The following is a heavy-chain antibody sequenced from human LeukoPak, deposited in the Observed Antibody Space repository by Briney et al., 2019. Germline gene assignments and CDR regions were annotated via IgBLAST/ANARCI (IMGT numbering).Heavy chain of an antibody. J-gene: IGHJ4*02. CDR3: VKDNEAGGSPFDR. Sequence: GGSLRLSCSASGFILRSHAMHWVRQAPGKGLEYVSRNSDNGGSTYYADSAKGRFTISRDNSKNRLYLQMSSLRAVDTAVYYCVKDNEAGGSPFDRWGQGALVTVSS. CDR1: GFILRSHA. D-gene: IGHD1-1*01. CDR2: NSDNGGST. V-gene: IGHV3-64D*06.